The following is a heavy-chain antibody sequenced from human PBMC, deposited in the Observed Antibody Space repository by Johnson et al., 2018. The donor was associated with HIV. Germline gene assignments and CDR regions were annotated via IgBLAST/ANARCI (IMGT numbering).Heavy chain of an antibody. Sequence: QVQLVESGGGLVKPGGSLRLSCAASGFTFSSYAMHWVRQAPGKGLEWVAVISYDGSNKYYADSVKGRFTISSDNSKNTLYLHMNSLRVEDTAVYYCARGRIATGGMRGGAFDVWGQGTMVTVSP. V-gene: IGHV3-30-3*01. J-gene: IGHJ3*01. CDR3: ARGRIATGGMRGGAFDV. D-gene: IGHD6-13*01. CDR1: GFTFSSYA. CDR2: ISYDGSNK.